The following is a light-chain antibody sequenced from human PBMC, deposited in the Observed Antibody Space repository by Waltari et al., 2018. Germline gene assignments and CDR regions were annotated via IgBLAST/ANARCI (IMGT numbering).Light chain of an antibody. CDR1: SGSDYSNSY. CDR2: KGN. J-gene: IGLJ3*02. CDR3: LFYMGGGIWV. Sequence: QTVVPLEPSLSVSPGGSVTLTCALSSGSDYSNSYVRWYQQSPGQTPRTRVYKGNNRSSGVPDRFSGSILGNEAALTITGAQADDESDYYCLFYMGGGIWVFGGGTKLTVL. V-gene: IGLV8-61*01.